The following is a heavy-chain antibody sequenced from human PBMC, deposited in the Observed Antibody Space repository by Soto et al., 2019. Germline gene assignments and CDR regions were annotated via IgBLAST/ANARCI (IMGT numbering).Heavy chain of an antibody. CDR2: IYHSGST. V-gene: IGHV4-4*02. J-gene: IGHJ6*02. Sequence: SETLSLTCAVSGGSISSINLWSWVRQPPGKGLEWIGEIYHSGSTNYNPSLKSRVTISVDKSKNQFSLKLSSVTAADTAVYYCARVSGSYYYGMDAWGQGTTVTVSS. CDR1: GGSISSINL. CDR3: ARVSGSYYYGMDA. D-gene: IGHD1-26*01.